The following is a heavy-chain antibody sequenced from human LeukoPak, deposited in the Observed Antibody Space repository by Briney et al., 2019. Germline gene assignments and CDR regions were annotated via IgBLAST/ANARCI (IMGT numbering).Heavy chain of an antibody. Sequence: SETLSLTCIVTGGFNSSYYWSWIRPPPGKGLEWIGYIYYSGSTNNNPSLMSRVTISVDTSQNQFSLKLSSVTAADTAVYYCARGIIVGATWGENYNCFDPWGQGTLVTLSS. D-gene: IGHD1-26*01. V-gene: IGHV4-59*01. J-gene: IGHJ5*02. CDR2: IYYSGST. CDR3: ARGIIVGATWGENYNCFDP. CDR1: GGFNSSYY.